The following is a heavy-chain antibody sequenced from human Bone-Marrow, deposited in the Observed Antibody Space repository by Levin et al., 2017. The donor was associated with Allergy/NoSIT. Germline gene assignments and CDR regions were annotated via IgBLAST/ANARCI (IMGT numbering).Heavy chain of an antibody. CDR2: TIGNGEKT. D-gene: IGHD3-22*01. Sequence: GGSLRLSCEVSGFTLRSHAMSWVRQAPGKGLEWVSGTIGNGEKTFYADSVKGRFTTSRDNLKNTVFLEMSNLRADDTAVYYWAKDSGNYFGWLGPWGQGPLGTVAP. CDR3: AKDSGNYFGWLGP. J-gene: IGHJ5*02. CDR1: GFTLRSHA. V-gene: IGHV3-23*01.